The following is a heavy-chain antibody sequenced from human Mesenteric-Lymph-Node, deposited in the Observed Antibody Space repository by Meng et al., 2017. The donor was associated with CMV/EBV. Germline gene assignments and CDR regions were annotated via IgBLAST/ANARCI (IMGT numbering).Heavy chain of an antibody. V-gene: IGHV3-64*02. D-gene: IGHD6-13*01. CDR1: GFTFSSYA. Sequence: GESLKISCAASGFTFSSYAMHWVRQAPGKGLEYVSAISSNGGSTYYVDSVKGRFTISRDNSKNTLYLQMGSLRAEDMAVYYCAREQQLAFDYWGQGTLVTVSS. J-gene: IGHJ4*02. CDR3: AREQQLAFDY. CDR2: ISSNGGST.